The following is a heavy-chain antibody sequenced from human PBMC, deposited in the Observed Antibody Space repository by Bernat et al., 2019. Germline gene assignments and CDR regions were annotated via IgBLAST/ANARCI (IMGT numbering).Heavy chain of an antibody. J-gene: IGHJ4*02. D-gene: IGHD6-13*01. CDR1: GFTFSSYA. V-gene: IGHV3-30*04. Sequence: QVQLVESGGGVVQPGRSLRLSCAASGFTFSSYAMHWVRQAPGKGLEWVAVISYDGSNKYYADSVKGRFTISRDNSKNTLYLQMNSLRAEDTAVYYCAKDGGEYSSSWYIGEPYLTYYFDYWGQGTLVTVSS. CDR3: AKDGGEYSSSWYIGEPYLTYYFDY. CDR2: ISYDGSNK.